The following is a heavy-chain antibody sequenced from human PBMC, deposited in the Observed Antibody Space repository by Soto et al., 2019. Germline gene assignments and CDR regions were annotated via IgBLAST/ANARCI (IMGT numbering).Heavy chain of an antibody. CDR1: GGSVSRGFDY. V-gene: IGHV4-61*01. CDR2: ICNNGST. D-gene: IGHD3-10*01. Sequence: QVQLQESGPGLVKPSETLSLTCTVSGGSVSRGFDYWSWIRQPPGKGLEWIGHICNNGSTNYNPSLESRRTMSRDTSKNESSLKLSSVTAADTAVYYCARDREKKLVRRGVYYYHAMDVWGQGITVTVS. J-gene: IGHJ6*02. CDR3: ARDREKKLVRRGVYYYHAMDV.